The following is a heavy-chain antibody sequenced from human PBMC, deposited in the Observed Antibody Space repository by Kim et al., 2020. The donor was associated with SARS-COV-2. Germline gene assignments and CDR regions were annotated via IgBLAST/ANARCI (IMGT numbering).Heavy chain of an antibody. CDR3: ARNVKYSSGWSPFDY. D-gene: IGHD6-19*01. Sequence: VSVKSRITINPDTSKNQFSLQLNSVTPEDTAVYYCARNVKYSSGWSPFDYWGQGTLVTVSS. V-gene: IGHV6-1*01. J-gene: IGHJ4*02.